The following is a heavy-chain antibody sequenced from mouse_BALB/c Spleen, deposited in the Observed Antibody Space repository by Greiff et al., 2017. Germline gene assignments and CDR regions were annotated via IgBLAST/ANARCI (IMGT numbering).Heavy chain of an antibody. CDR1: GFSLSRYS. CDR3: ARNKAYYGNYGFAY. CDR2: IWGGGST. D-gene: IGHD2-10*01. V-gene: IGHV2-6-4*01. J-gene: IGHJ3*01. Sequence: VHLVESGPGLVAPSQSLSITCTVSGFSLSRYSVHWVRQPPGKGLEWLGMIWGGGSTDYNSALKSRLSISKDNSKSQVFLKMNSLQTDDTAMYYCARNKAYYGNYGFAYWGQGTLVTVSA.